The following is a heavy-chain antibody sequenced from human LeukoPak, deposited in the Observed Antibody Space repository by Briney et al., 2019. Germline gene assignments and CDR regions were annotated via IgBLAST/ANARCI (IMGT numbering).Heavy chain of an antibody. CDR3: ARDEDAF. V-gene: IGHV3-48*02. CDR1: GFTFSSYN. CDR2: ISSDSSTI. J-gene: IGHJ4*02. Sequence: GGSLRLSCAASGFTFSSYNMNRVRQAPGKGLEWVSYISSDSSTIFYADSVKGRFTISRDNVKNSLYLQMNSLRDEDTAVYYCARDEDAFGGQGTLVTVSS.